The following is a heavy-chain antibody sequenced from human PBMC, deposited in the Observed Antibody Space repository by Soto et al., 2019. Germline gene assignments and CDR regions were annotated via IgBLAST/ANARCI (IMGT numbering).Heavy chain of an antibody. J-gene: IGHJ6*02. CDR1: GYTFTSYG. CDR3: ARDTVAVAGYYYYYGMDV. Sequence: QVQLVQSGAEVKKPGASVKVSCKASGYTFTSYGISWVRQAPGQGLEWMGWISAYNGNTNYAQKLQGRVTMTTDTXTXPXXMERRSLRSDDTAVYYCARDTVAVAGYYYYYGMDVGGQGTTVTVSS. V-gene: IGHV1-18*01. CDR2: ISAYNGNT. D-gene: IGHD6-19*01.